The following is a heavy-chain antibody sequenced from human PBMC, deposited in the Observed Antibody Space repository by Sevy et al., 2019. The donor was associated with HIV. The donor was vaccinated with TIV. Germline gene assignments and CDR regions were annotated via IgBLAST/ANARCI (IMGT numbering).Heavy chain of an antibody. CDR1: GFTFSKYS. D-gene: IGHD2-8*01. V-gene: IGHV3-23*01. CDR3: AREGCTKPHDY. Sequence: WGSLRLSCAASGFTFSKYSMSWVRQPPGKGLEWVSTLSFGCGEINYADSVKGRFTISRDNSKSSVYLQMNNLRPEDTAMYYCAREGCTKPHDYWGQGTLVTVSS. CDR2: LSFGCGEI. J-gene: IGHJ4*02.